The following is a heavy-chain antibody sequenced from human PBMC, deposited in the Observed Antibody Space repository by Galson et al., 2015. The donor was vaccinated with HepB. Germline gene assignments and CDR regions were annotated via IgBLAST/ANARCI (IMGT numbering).Heavy chain of an antibody. CDR3: AREPLGNWGFVDY. D-gene: IGHD7-27*01. CDR2: IYDGGST. V-gene: IGHV3-66*01. J-gene: IGHJ4*02. Sequence: SLRLSCAASGFTVSSNYMSWVRQAPGKGLEWVSVIYDGGSTYYADSVKGRFTISRDNSKNTLYLQMNSLRAEDTAVYYCAREPLGNWGFVDYWGQGTLVTVSS. CDR1: GFTVSSNY.